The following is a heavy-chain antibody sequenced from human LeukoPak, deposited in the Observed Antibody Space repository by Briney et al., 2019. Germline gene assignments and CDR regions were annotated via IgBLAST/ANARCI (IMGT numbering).Heavy chain of an antibody. CDR3: ARAGGLGLQNHYSYMDV. CDR2: INSDGSRT. CDR1: GFTFSSCW. J-gene: IGHJ6*03. D-gene: IGHD3/OR15-3a*01. V-gene: IGHV3-74*01. Sequence: GGSLRLSCAASGFTFSSCWMSWVRQAPGKGLEWVSRINSDGSRTSYVDSVKGRFTISRDNAKNTLYLQMNSLRDEDTAVYYCARAGGLGLQNHYSYMDVWGKGTTVTVSS.